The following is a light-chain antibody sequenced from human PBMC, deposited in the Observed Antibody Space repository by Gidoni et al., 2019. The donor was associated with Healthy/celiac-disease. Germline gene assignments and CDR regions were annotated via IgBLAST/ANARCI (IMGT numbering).Light chain of an antibody. V-gene: IGKV4-1*01. CDR2: WAS. Sequence: DIVMTQSPDSLAVSLGERATINCKSSQSVLYSSNNKNYLAWYQQKPAQPPKLLIYWASTRESGVPDRFSGSGSGTDFTLTISSLQAEDVAVYYCQQYYSTLTFGQGTKVDIK. J-gene: IGKJ1*01. CDR3: QQYYSTLT. CDR1: QSVLYSSNNKNY.